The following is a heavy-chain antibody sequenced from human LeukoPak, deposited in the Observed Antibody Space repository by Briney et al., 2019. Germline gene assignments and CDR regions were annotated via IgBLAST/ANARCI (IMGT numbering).Heavy chain of an antibody. CDR3: ARTTVVKLDAFDI. D-gene: IGHD4-23*01. J-gene: IGHJ3*02. CDR2: INPNSGGT. V-gene: IGHV1-2*04. Sequence: ASVKVSCKASGYTFTGYYMHWVRQAPGQGLEWMGWINPNSGGTNYAQKFQGWVTMTRDTSISTAYMELSRLRSDDTAVYYCARTTVVKLDAFDIWGHGTMVTVSS. CDR1: GYTFTGYY.